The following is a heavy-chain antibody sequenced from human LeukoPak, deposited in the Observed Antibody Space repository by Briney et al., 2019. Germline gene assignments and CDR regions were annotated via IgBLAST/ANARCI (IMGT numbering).Heavy chain of an antibody. CDR1: GFTFSSYE. V-gene: IGHV3-48*03. CDR2: ISSSGSTI. J-gene: IGHJ4*02. CDR3: ARSGYYVWGSYRFIDY. Sequence: GGSLRLSCAASGFTFSSYEMNWVRQAPGKGLEWVSYISSSGSTIYYADSVKGRFTISRDNAKNSLYLQMNSLRAEDTAVYYCARSGYYVWGSYRFIDYWGQGTLVTVSS. D-gene: IGHD3-16*02.